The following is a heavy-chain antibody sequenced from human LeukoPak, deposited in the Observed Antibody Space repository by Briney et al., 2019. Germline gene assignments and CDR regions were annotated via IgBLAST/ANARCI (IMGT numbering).Heavy chain of an antibody. J-gene: IGHJ5*02. CDR1: GGSISGYY. D-gene: IGHD6-13*01. CDR3: ARLRQQLSWFDP. Sequence: SETLSLTCTVSGGSISGYYWSWIRQPPGKGLEWIGNIHYSGGTKYNPSLKSRVTISVDTSKNQFSLKVSSVTAADTVVYYCARLRQQLSWFDPWGQGTLVTVSS. CDR2: IHYSGGT. V-gene: IGHV4-59*08.